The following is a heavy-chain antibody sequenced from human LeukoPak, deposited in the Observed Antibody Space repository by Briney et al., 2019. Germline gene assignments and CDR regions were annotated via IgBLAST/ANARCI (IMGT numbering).Heavy chain of an antibody. D-gene: IGHD4-17*01. V-gene: IGHV3-23*01. Sequence: GSLRLSCAASGFTFSSHGMNWVRQAPGKGLEWVSGISPNGVITYYADSVKGRFTISRDNSKGTVYLQMNSLRAEDTAVYYCARDREDYGDFGYWGQGTLVTVSS. CDR2: ISPNGVIT. CDR1: GFTFSSHG. CDR3: ARDREDYGDFGY. J-gene: IGHJ4*02.